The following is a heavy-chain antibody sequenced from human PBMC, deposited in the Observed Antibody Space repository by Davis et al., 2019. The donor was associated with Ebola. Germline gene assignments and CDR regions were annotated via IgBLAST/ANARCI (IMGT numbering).Heavy chain of an antibody. CDR2: IKQDGSEK. D-gene: IGHD3-10*01. Sequence: GGSLRLSCAASGFTFSSYWMSWVRQAPGKGLEWVANIKQDGSEKYYVDSVKGRFTISRDNSKNTLYLQMNSLRAEDTAVYYCANERYYYGSGSYYTVFDYWGQGTLVTVSS. CDR1: GFTFSSYW. V-gene: IGHV3-7*03. J-gene: IGHJ4*02. CDR3: ANERYYYGSGSYYTVFDY.